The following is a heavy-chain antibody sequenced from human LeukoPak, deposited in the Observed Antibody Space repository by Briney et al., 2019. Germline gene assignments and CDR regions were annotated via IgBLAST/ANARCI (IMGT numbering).Heavy chain of an antibody. CDR1: GFTFSSYW. Sequence: PGGSLRLSCAASGFTFSSYWMSWVRQAPGKGLEWVANIKQDGSEKYYVDSVKGRFTISRDNAKNSLYLQMNSLRAEDTAVYYCASEDYGDYYYYYGMDVWGQGTTVTVSS. CDR2: IKQDGSEK. J-gene: IGHJ6*02. V-gene: IGHV3-7*01. CDR3: ASEDYGDYYYYYGMDV. D-gene: IGHD4-17*01.